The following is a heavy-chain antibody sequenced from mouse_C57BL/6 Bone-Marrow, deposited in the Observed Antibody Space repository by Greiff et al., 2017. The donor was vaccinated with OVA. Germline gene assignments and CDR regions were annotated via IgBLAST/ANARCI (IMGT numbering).Heavy chain of an antibody. V-gene: IGHV1-76*01. CDR1: GYTFTDYY. Sequence: QVQLQQSGAELVRPGASVKLSCKASGYTFTDYYINWVKQRPGQGLEWIARIYPGSGNTYYNEKFKGKATLTAEKSSSTAYMQLSSLTSEGSAVYFCARSLYYYGSTFLDYWGQGTTLTVSS. J-gene: IGHJ2*01. D-gene: IGHD1-1*01. CDR3: ARSLYYYGSTFLDY. CDR2: IYPGSGNT.